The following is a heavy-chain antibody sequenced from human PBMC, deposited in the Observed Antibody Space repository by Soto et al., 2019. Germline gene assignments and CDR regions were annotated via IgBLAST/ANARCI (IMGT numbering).Heavy chain of an antibody. V-gene: IGHV3-23*01. CDR1: GFPFSNYA. D-gene: IGHD3-16*02. J-gene: IGHJ4*02. CDR3: AKVPSQYIWGSYLRYYDY. Sequence: EVQMLESGGGLVQPGGSLRLSCAASGFPFSNYAMTWVRQAPGKGLEWVSGISGNTGHAYYADSVKDRFTISRDNSKNTLYLQRDSLRAEDTAVYYCAKVPSQYIWGSYLRYYDYWGQGTLVTVSS. CDR2: ISGNTGHA.